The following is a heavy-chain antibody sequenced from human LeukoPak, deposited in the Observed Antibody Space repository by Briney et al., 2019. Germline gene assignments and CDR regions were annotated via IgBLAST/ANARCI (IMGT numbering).Heavy chain of an antibody. J-gene: IGHJ6*03. CDR1: GGPISSYY. CDR2: IYYSGST. Sequence: SETLSLTCTVSGGPISSYYWSWIRQPPGKGLEWIGYIYYSGSTNYNPSLKSRVTISVDTSKNQFSLKLSSVTAADTAVYYCARVGRGYYDFYYYYYMDVWGKGTTVTISS. D-gene: IGHD3-10*01. V-gene: IGHV4-59*01. CDR3: ARVGRGYYDFYYYYYMDV.